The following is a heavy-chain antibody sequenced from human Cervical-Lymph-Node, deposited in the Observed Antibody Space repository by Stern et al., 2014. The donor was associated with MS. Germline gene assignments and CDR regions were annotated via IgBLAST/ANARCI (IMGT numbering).Heavy chain of an antibody. J-gene: IGHJ6*02. CDR2: FDPEDGET. CDR1: GYTLTELS. V-gene: IGHV1-24*01. D-gene: IGHD3-3*01. Sequence: MQLVESGAEVKKPGASVKVSCKVSGYTLTELSMHWVRQAPGKGLEWMGGFDPEDGETIYAQKFQGRVTMTEGTSTDTAYMELSSLRSEDTAVYYCATDRDDFRSGYSAPTKGYGLDVWGQGTTVTVTS. CDR3: ATDRDDFRSGYSAPTKGYGLDV.